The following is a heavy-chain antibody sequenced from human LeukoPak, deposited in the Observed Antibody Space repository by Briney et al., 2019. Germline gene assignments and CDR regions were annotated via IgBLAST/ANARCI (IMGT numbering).Heavy chain of an antibody. Sequence: GGSLRLSCAASGFTFSSYWMHWVRQAPGRGLEWVSSITSISNYIYYADSVKGRFTISRDNAKNSLYLQMNSLRADDTAVYYCARVGYSSGWRAPDFDYWGQGTLVTVSS. J-gene: IGHJ4*02. D-gene: IGHD6-19*01. V-gene: IGHV3-21*01. CDR1: GFTFSSYW. CDR2: ITSISNYI. CDR3: ARVGYSSGWRAPDFDY.